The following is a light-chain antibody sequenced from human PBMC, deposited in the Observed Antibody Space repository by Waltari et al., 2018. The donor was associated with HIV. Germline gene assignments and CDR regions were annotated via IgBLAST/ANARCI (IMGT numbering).Light chain of an antibody. Sequence: DIVMTQSPDSLAVSLGERATINCKSSQSVLYSSNNKNHLAWYQQKPGQPPKLLIYWASTRESGVPDRFSGSGSETDFTLAISSLQAEDVAVYYCQQYFSNPLTFGGGTNVEVK. CDR3: QQYFSNPLT. CDR2: WAS. V-gene: IGKV4-1*01. J-gene: IGKJ4*01. CDR1: QSVLYSSNNKNH.